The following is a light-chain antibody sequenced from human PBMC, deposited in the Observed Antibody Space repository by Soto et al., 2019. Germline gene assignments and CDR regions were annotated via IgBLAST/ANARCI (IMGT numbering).Light chain of an antibody. CDR2: DVS. V-gene: IGLV2-14*01. Sequence: QSVLTQPASVSGSPGQSITISCTGTSSDVAGYNYVSWYQQHPGRAPKLMIYDVSNRPSGVSNRFSGSKSGNTASLTISGLQAEDEADYYCSSYTSSSVVFGGGTKVTVL. CDR1: SSDVAGYNY. J-gene: IGLJ2*01. CDR3: SSYTSSSVV.